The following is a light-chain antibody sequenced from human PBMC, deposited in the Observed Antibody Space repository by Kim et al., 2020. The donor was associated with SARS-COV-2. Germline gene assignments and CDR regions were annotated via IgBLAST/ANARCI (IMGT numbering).Light chain of an antibody. V-gene: IGKV3-15*01. CDR1: QSVSSA. J-gene: IGKJ5*01. Sequence: LSPGERATPPCRASQSVSSALAWSLQNRGQAPRLLMYGASTRATGIPDRFSGSGSGTEFTLTISSLQSEDFAVYYCQQYSNWPITFGQGTRLEIK. CDR2: GAS. CDR3: QQYSNWPIT.